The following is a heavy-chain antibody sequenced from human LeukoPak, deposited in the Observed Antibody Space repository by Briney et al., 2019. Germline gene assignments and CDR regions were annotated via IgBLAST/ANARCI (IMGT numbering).Heavy chain of an antibody. D-gene: IGHD3-22*01. CDR2: ISGSGGST. CDR1: GFTFSSYA. Sequence: GGSLRLSCAASGFTFSSYAMSWVRQAPGKGLEWVSAISGSGGSTYYADSVKGRSTISRDNSKNTLYLQMNSLRAEDTAVYYCAKSSHYYDSSGYFPHWGQGTLVTVSS. J-gene: IGHJ4*02. V-gene: IGHV3-23*01. CDR3: AKSSHYYDSSGYFPH.